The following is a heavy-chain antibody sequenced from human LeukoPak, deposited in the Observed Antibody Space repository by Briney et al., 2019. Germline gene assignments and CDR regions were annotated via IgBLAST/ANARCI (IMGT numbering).Heavy chain of an antibody. D-gene: IGHD3-22*01. V-gene: IGHV3-9*01. CDR1: GFTFDDYA. J-gene: IGHJ4*02. Sequence: GGSLRLSCAASGFTFDDYAMHWVRQAPGKGLEWVSGISWNSGSIGYADSVKGRFTISRDNAKNSPYLQMNSLRAEDTALYYCAKAGPYYYDSSGYYDYWGQGTLVTVSS. CDR3: AKAGPYYYDSSGYYDY. CDR2: ISWNSGSI.